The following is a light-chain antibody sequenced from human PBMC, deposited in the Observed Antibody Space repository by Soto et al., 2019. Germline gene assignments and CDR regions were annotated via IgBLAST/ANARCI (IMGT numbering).Light chain of an antibody. Sequence: AIQSSQFPSALSASLRDRVTITCRASQDIRNDLGWYQQKPGKAPKLLIYGASSLQSGVPSRLSGSGSRTRFTLTISSLQPKDVATYYCLHDYSQAWTVGQGTMVEI. CDR3: LHDYSQAWT. J-gene: IGKJ1*01. V-gene: IGKV1-6*01. CDR2: GAS. CDR1: QDIRND.